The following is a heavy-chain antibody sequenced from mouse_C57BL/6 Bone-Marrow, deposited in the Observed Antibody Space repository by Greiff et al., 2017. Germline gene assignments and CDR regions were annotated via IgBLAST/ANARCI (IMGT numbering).Heavy chain of an antibody. D-gene: IGHD1-1*01. V-gene: IGHV1-26*01. CDR1: GYTFTDYY. CDR2: MNPNNGGT. J-gene: IGHJ2*01. Sequence: EVQLQQSGPELVKPGASVKISCKASGYTFTDYYMNWVKQSHGKSLEWIGDMNPNNGGTSYNQKLKGKATLTVDTSSSTAYMELRSLTSEDSAVYYCSRDYYGSSCYFDYWVQGTILTVSS. CDR3: SRDYYGSSCYFDY.